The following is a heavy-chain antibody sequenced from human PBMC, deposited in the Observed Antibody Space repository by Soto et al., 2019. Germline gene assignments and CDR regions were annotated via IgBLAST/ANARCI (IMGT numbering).Heavy chain of an antibody. V-gene: IGHV3-23*01. CDR2: ISGSGGST. Sequence: GGSLRLSCASSVFTFSSYAMSLVRQAPGKGLEWVSAISGSGGSTYYADSVKGRFTISRDNSKNTLYLQMNGLRAEDTAVYYRAKSAGPFDYWGKGTLVTDS. CDR1: VFTFSSYA. CDR3: AKSAGPFDY. J-gene: IGHJ4*02. D-gene: IGHD2-15*01.